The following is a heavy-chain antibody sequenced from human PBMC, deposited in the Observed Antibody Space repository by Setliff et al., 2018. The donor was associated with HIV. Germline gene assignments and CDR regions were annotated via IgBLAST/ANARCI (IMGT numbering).Heavy chain of an antibody. CDR1: GGSFSGYY. Sequence: SETLSLTCAVYGGSFSGYYWTWIRQPPGKGLEWIGEITHSGSTNYDPSLETRVTISVDTSKNQFSLKLSSVTAADTAVYYCAKGVAGLQYYYYYMDVWGKGTTVTVSS. V-gene: IGHV4-34*01. J-gene: IGHJ6*03. D-gene: IGHD6-19*01. CDR3: AKGVAGLQYYYYYMDV. CDR2: ITHSGST.